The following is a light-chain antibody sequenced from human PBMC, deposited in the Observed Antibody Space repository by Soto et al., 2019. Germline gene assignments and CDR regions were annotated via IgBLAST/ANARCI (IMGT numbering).Light chain of an antibody. V-gene: IGLV2-14*03. CDR1: SSDVGAFNY. J-gene: IGLJ1*01. Sequence: QSALTQPASVSGSPGQSIAISCTGTSSDVGAFNYGSWYQQHPGKAPKFMIFDVSSRPSGVSDRFSGSKSGNTASLTISGLQTEDEADYYCASYTTSSTYVFGTGTKSPS. CDR3: ASYTTSSTYV. CDR2: DVS.